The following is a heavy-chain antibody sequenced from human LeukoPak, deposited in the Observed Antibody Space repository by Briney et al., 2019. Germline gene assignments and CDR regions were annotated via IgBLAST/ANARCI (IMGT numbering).Heavy chain of an antibody. CDR2: ISHDGTNK. CDR1: GFILSSYA. J-gene: IGHJ6*04. D-gene: IGHD2-15*01. CDR3: ARDRDRDIIGDGMDV. V-gene: IGHV3-30*04. Sequence: GRSLRLSCAASGFILSSYAMYWVRQAPGKGLEWVAVISHDGTNKYYADSVKGRFTISRDNSKNTGYLQMNSLRAEDTAVYYCARDRDRDIIGDGMDVWGKGTTVTVSS.